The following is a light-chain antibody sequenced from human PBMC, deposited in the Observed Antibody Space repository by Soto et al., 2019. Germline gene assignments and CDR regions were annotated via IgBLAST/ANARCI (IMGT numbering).Light chain of an antibody. CDR3: SSYTSSSTVV. CDR1: SSDVGGYNS. J-gene: IGLJ2*01. CDR2: DVS. Sequence: QSVLTQPASVSGSPGQSITISCTGTSSDVGGYNSVSWYQQHPGKAPKLMIYDVSNRPSGVSNRFSGSKSGNTASLTISGLQAEDEADYYRSSYTSSSTVVFGGGTKLTVL. V-gene: IGLV2-14*01.